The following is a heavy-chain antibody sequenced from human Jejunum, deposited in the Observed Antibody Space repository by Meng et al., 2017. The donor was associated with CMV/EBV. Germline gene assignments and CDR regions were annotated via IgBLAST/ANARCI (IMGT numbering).Heavy chain of an antibody. D-gene: IGHD3-10*01. Sequence: FTIRNNARRWVRQDRGKGMERVSTITDKGDKKYEEKEKGSNTNTRDNNKNTLYLQLSSLRAEDAAVYYCAKDYYVSGSYYDGFPLDYWGQGTLVTVSS. CDR1: FTIRNNA. V-gene: IGHV3-23*01. CDR2: ITDKGDK. J-gene: IGHJ4*02. CDR3: AKDYYVSGSYYDGFPLDY.